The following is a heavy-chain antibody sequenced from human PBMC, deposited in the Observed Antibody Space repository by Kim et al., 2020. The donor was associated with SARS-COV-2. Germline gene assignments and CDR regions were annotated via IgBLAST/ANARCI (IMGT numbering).Heavy chain of an antibody. J-gene: IGHJ3*02. CDR2: ISYDGSNK. D-gene: IGHD6-19*01. Sequence: GGSLRLSCAASGFTFSSYAMHWVRQAPGKGLEWVAVISYDGSNKYYADSVKGRFTISRDNSKNTLYLQMNSLRAENTAVYYCARAAGSPRSGWLGGAFD. CDR3: ARAAGSPRSGWLGGAFD. CDR1: GFTFSSYA. V-gene: IGHV3-30*04.